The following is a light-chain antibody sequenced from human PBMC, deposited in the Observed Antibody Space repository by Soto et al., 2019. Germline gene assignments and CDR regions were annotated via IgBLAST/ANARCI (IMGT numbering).Light chain of an antibody. Sequence: EIVMTQSPATLSVTPGERATLSCRASQSVRSNLAWYQQKPGQAPRLLIYGASTRATGIPARFSGSGSGTEFTLTISSLQSEDFAIYYRQQYNNWPPLTFGGGTKVEIK. CDR2: GAS. J-gene: IGKJ4*02. CDR3: QQYNNWPPLT. CDR1: QSVRSN. V-gene: IGKV3-15*01.